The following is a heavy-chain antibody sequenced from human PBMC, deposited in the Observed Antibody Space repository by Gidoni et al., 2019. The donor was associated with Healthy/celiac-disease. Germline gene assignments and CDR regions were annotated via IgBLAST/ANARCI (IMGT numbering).Heavy chain of an antibody. CDR1: GYTLNSYG. D-gene: IGHD1-26*01. CDR2: ISAYNGNT. Sequence: QVQLVQSGAGVKKPGASVKVACKASGYTLNSYGISWVRQAPGQGLEWMGWISAYNGNTNYAQQLQGRVTMTTDTSTSTAYMELRSLSSDDTAVYYCARDGSAISYYYYGMDVWCQGTTVTVSS. J-gene: IGHJ6*02. V-gene: IGHV1-18*01. CDR3: ARDGSAISYYYYGMDV.